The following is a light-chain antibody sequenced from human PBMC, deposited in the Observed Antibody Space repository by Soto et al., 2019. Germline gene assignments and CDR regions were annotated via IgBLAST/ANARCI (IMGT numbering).Light chain of an antibody. CDR1: SGHSSYA. V-gene: IGLV4-69*01. Sequence: QSVLTQSPSASASLGASVKLTCTLSSGHSSYAIAWHQQQPEKGPRYLMKLNSDGSHSKGDGIPDRFSGSSSGAERYLTISSLQSGDEADYYCQPWGTGFHKVFGGGTKLTVL. CDR2: LNSDGSH. CDR3: QPWGTGFHKV. J-gene: IGLJ2*01.